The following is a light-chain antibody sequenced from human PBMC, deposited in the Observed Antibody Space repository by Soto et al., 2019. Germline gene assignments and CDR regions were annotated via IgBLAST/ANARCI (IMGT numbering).Light chain of an antibody. V-gene: IGKV1-39*01. CDR2: VVS. Sequence: DIQMTQSPSSLSASVGDRVTITCRASQSISSYLNWYQQKPGKAPKRLIYVVSSLQSGVPSRFSGSGSGTDFTLTISSLQPEDFATYYCQQSYSTHLTFGGGTKVEIK. CDR3: QQSYSTHLT. J-gene: IGKJ4*01. CDR1: QSISSY.